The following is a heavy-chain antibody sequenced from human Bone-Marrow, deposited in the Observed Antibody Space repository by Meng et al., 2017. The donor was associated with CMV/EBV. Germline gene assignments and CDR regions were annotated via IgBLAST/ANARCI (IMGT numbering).Heavy chain of an antibody. V-gene: IGHV1-2*02. CDR1: GYTFTGYY. J-gene: IGHJ6*02. D-gene: IGHD2-2*01. CDR2: INPNSGGT. Sequence: ASVNVSCKASGYTFTGYYMHWVRQAPGQGLEWMGWINPNSGGTNYAQKFQGRVTMTRDTSISTAYMELSRLRSDDTAVYYCARHLPQRRGTGYQLSLARYYGMDVWGQGTTVTVSS. CDR3: ARHLPQRRGTGYQLSLARYYGMDV.